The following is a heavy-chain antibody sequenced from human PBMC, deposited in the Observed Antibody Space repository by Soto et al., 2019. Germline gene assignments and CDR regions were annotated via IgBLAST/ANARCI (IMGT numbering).Heavy chain of an antibody. V-gene: IGHV3-23*01. CDR3: AKDNPYYDFWSGSPFDAFDI. CDR2: ISGSGGST. D-gene: IGHD3-3*01. CDR1: GFTFSSYA. J-gene: IGHJ3*02. Sequence: AGGSLRLSCAASGFTFSSYAMSWVRQAPGKGLEWVSAISGSGGSTYYADSVKGRFTISRDNSKNTLYLQMNSLRAEDTAVYYCAKDNPYYDFWSGSPFDAFDIWGQGTMVTVSS.